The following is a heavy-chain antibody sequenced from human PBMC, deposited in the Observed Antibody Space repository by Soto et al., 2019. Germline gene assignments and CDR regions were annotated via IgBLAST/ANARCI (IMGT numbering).Heavy chain of an antibody. V-gene: IGHV1-18*01. CDR2: ISAYNGNT. J-gene: IGHJ5*02. D-gene: IGHD2-2*01. CDR3: ARDLCSSTSCQGWFDH. CDR1: GYSFTGYG. Sequence: XSVKVSCKASGYSFTGYGISWVRQAPGQGLEWMGWISAYNGNTNYAQKLQGRVTMTTDTSTSTDYMELRSLRSDDTAVYYCARDLCSSTSCQGWFDHWGQGTLVTVSS.